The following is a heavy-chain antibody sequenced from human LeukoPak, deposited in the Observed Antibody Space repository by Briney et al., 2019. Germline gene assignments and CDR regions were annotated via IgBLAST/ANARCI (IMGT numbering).Heavy chain of an antibody. Sequence: PGGSLRLSCAASGFTFGDYYMSWIRQAPGKGLEWVSNIGGSGSHRTYTDSVKGRFTIARDNAKNSLYLQMESLRAEDTAVYYCARSLSYYDSGGPFDYWDQGILVIVSS. J-gene: IGHJ4*02. D-gene: IGHD3-22*01. CDR2: IGGSGSHR. CDR1: GFTFGDYY. V-gene: IGHV3-11*06. CDR3: ARSLSYYDSGGPFDY.